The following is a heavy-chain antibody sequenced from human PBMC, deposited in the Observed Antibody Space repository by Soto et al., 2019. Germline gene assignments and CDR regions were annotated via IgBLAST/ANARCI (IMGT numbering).Heavy chain of an antibody. Sequence: SGPTVVHPTPTLTLTCTFSGFSLSTSGVGVGWIRQPPGKALEWHELNYCDDDKRYSPSLKSRLTITKATSKNQVGLTMTNMGAVDTATYYCVEESPALRHGHWGQGTLVTVSS. J-gene: IGHJ1*01. CDR1: GFSLSTSGVG. D-gene: IGHD2-2*01. V-gene: IGHV2-5*02. CDR2: NYCDDDK. CDR3: VEESPALRHGH.